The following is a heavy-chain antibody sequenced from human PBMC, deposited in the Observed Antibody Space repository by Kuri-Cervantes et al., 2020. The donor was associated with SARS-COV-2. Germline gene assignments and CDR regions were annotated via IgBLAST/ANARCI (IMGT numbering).Heavy chain of an antibody. CDR1: GFTFSTYG. J-gene: IGHJ6*02. CDR2: IWYDGSNK. V-gene: IGHV3-33*01. D-gene: IGHD6-13*01. Sequence: GGSLRLSCAASGFTFSTYGMHWVRQAPGKGLEWVAVIWYDGSNKHYADSVKGRFTISRDNSKNTLYLQMNSLRAEDTAVYYCARDVGIAAAGTVILYCGMDVWGQGTTVTVSS. CDR3: ARDVGIAAAGTVILYCGMDV.